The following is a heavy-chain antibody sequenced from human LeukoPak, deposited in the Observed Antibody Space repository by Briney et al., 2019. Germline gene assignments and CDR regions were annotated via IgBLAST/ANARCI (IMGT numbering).Heavy chain of an antibody. CDR2: ISYDGSNK. V-gene: IGHV3-30*18. D-gene: IGHD2-2*01. CDR1: GFTFSSYA. J-gene: IGHJ6*02. CDR3: AKSAASYYYGMDV. Sequence: PGGSLRLSCAASGFTFSSYAMSWVRQAPGKGLEWVAVISYDGSNKYYADSVKGRFTISRDNSKNTLYLQMSSLRAEDTAVYYCAKSAASYYYGMDVWGQGTTVTISS.